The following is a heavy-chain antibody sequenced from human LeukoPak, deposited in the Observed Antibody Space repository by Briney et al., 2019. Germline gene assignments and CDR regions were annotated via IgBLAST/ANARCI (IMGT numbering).Heavy chain of an antibody. CDR3: AREYIAAFDY. J-gene: IGHJ4*02. V-gene: IGHV3-30-3*01. D-gene: IGHD6-25*01. CDR1: GFTFSSYA. Sequence: GGSLRLSCAASGFTFSSYAMQWVRQAPGKGGEWVAVISYDGSNKYYADSVKGRFTISRDNSKNTLYLQMNSLTAEDTAVYYCAREYIAAFDYWGQGTLVTVSS. CDR2: ISYDGSNK.